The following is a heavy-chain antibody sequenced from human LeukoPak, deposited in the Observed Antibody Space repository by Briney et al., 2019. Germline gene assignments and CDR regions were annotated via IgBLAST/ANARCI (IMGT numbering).Heavy chain of an antibody. D-gene: IGHD6-13*01. J-gene: IGHJ4*02. Sequence: PSETLSLTCTVSGGSISSYYWSWIRQPPGKGLEWIGYIYYSGSTNYNPSLKSRVTISVDTSKNQFALKLSSVTAADTAVYYCVSTAVGYSSTDQDYWGQGTLVTVSS. CDR1: GGSISSYY. CDR2: IYYSGST. V-gene: IGHV4-59*08. CDR3: VSTAVGYSSTDQDY.